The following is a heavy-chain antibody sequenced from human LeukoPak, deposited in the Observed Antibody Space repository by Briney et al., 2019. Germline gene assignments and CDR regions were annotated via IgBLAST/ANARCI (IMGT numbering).Heavy chain of an antibody. V-gene: IGHV3-53*01. CDR3: ARVLSGRGSLYDYYYYTNV. D-gene: IGHD3-10*01. Sequence: GGSLRLSCAASGFTVSSNYMSWVRQAPGKGLEWVSVIYSGGSTYYADSVKGRFTISRDNSKNTLYLQMNSLRAEDTAVYYCARVLSGRGSLYDYYYYTNVWGKGTTVTISS. CDR1: GFTVSSNY. CDR2: IYSGGST. J-gene: IGHJ6*03.